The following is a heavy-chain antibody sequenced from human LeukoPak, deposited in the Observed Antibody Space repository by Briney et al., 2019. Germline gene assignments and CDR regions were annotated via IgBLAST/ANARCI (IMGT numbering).Heavy chain of an antibody. CDR3: ARSLTPRSYFDY. D-gene: IGHD2-15*01. Sequence: ASVKVSCKTSGYTFTNYGITWVRQAPGQGLEWMGWISGYNGNTNYAQNFQGRVTMTTDTSTNTANMELRSLRSDDTAVYYCARSLTPRSYFDYWGQGTLVTVSS. CDR1: GYTFTNYG. J-gene: IGHJ4*02. CDR2: ISGYNGNT. V-gene: IGHV1-18*01.